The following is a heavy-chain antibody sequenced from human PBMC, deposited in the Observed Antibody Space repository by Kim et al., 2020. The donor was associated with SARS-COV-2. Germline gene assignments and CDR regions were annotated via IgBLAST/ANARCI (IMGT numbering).Heavy chain of an antibody. Sequence: NPSLKSRVTISVDTSKNQFSLKLSSVTAADTAVYYCARHGFWAAAGEFDYWGQGTLVTVSS. J-gene: IGHJ4*02. D-gene: IGHD6-13*01. V-gene: IGHV4-39*01. CDR3: ARHGFWAAAGEFDY.